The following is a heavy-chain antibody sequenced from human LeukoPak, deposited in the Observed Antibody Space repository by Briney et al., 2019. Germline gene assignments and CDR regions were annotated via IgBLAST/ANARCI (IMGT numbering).Heavy chain of an antibody. CDR1: GGSFSGYY. Sequence: PSETLSLTCAVYGGSFSGYYWSWIRQPPGKGLEWIGEINHSGSTNYNPSLKSRVTISVDTSKNQFSLKLSSVTAADTAVYYCARIHSSSWTAYYYYGMDVWGQGTTVTVSS. CDR3: ARIHSSSWTAYYYYGMDV. D-gene: IGHD6-13*01. J-gene: IGHJ6*02. CDR2: INHSGST. V-gene: IGHV4-34*01.